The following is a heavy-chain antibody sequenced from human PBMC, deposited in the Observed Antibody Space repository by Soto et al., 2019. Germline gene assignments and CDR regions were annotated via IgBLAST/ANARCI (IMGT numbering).Heavy chain of an antibody. Sequence: QVHLVQSGAEVKKPGASVKVSCKGSGYAFTTYGITWVRQAPGQGLEWMGWISAHNGNTNYAQKLQGRVTVTRDTSTSTAYMELRSLSSDDTAVYYCARGRYGDYWGQGALVTVSS. CDR3: ARGRYGDY. D-gene: IGHD1-1*01. CDR2: ISAHNGNT. CDR1: GYAFTTYG. V-gene: IGHV1-18*01. J-gene: IGHJ4*02.